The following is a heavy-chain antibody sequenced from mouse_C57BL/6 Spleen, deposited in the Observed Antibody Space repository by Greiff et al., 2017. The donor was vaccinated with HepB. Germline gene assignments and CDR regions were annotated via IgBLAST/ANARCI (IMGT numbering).Heavy chain of an antibody. D-gene: IGHD1-1*01. J-gene: IGHJ3*01. V-gene: IGHV14-4*01. CDR3: IYGSSYRFAY. Sequence: EVQLQQSGAELVRPGASVKMSCTASGFNIKDDYMHWVKQRPEQGLEWIGWIDPENGDTEDASKFQGKATITADTSSNTAYLQLSSLTSEDTAVYYCIYGSSYRFAYWGQGTLVTVSA. CDR1: GFNIKDDY. CDR2: IDPENGDT.